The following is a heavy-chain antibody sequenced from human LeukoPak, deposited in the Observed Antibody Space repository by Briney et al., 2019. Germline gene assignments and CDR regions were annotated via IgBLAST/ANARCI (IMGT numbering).Heavy chain of an antibody. Sequence: GGSLRLSCAASGFRFSDYAMNWVRQAAGRGLEWVANIKVDGSEEQYVDFVKGRFTISRGNAKNSLYLQMNRLRAEDTAVYYCARGASESDYWGQGTLVTVSS. D-gene: IGHD1-14*01. V-gene: IGHV3-7*01. CDR1: GFRFSDYA. CDR3: ARGASESDY. CDR2: IKVDGSEE. J-gene: IGHJ4*02.